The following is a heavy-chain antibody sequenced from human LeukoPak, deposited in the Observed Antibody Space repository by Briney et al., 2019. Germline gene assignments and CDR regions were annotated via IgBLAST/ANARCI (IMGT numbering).Heavy chain of an antibody. Sequence: SETLSLTCAVSGVAISNYYWSWIGQPPGKGLEWIGYIYSSGSTNYNPSLKSRVTISVDTSKNQLSLKLSSVTAADTAVYYCARHWETSSWYVDYWGQGTLVTVSS. CDR2: IYSSGST. CDR3: ARHWETSSWYVDY. V-gene: IGHV4-59*08. CDR1: GVAISNYY. J-gene: IGHJ4*02. D-gene: IGHD6-13*01.